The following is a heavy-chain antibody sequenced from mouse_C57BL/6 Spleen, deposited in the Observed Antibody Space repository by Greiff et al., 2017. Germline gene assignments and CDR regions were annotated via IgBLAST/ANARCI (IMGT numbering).Heavy chain of an antibody. V-gene: IGHV1-22*01. Sequence: EVQLQQSGPELVKPGASVKMSCKASGYTFTDYNMHWVKQSHGKSLEWIGYINPNNGGTSYNQKFKGKATLTVNKSSSTAYMELRSLTSEDSAVYYCAISPRQLRLRGDAMDYWGQGTSVTVSS. CDR3: AISPRQLRLRGDAMDY. D-gene: IGHD3-2*02. J-gene: IGHJ4*01. CDR1: GYTFTDYN. CDR2: INPNNGGT.